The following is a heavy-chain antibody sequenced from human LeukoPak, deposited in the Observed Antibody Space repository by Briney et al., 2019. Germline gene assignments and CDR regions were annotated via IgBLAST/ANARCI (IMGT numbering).Heavy chain of an antibody. Sequence: GGSLRLSCAASGFTFSSYAMSWVRQAPGKGLEWVSAISGSGGSTYYADSVKGRFTISRDNSKNTLYLQMNSLRAEDTAVYYCAKNPYYDFWSGLHTQNWFDPWGQGTLVTASS. V-gene: IGHV3-23*01. D-gene: IGHD3-3*01. J-gene: IGHJ5*02. CDR2: ISGSGGST. CDR1: GFTFSSYA. CDR3: AKNPYYDFWSGLHTQNWFDP.